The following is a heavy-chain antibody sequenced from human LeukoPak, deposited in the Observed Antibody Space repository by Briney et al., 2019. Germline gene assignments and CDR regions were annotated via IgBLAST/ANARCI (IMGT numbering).Heavy chain of an antibody. CDR3: AKHRGPRLVLNPDY. D-gene: IGHD6-19*01. CDR1: GFTFSRYA. J-gene: IGHJ4*02. Sequence: GGSLRLSCATSGFTFSRYAMSWVRQAPGKGLEWVSAISGSGGNTYYADAVKGRFTISRDNSKNTLYLQMNSLRADDTAVYYCAKHRGPRLVLNPDYWGQGTLVTVSS. V-gene: IGHV3-23*01. CDR2: ISGSGGNT.